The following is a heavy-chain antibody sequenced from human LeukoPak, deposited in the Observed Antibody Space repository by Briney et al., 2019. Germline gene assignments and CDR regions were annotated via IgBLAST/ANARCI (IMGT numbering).Heavy chain of an antibody. CDR2: INPSGGST. D-gene: IGHD6-13*01. V-gene: IGHV1-46*01. J-gene: IGHJ4*02. Sequence: ASVKVSCKASGYTFTSYYMHWVRQAPGQGLEWMGIINPSGGSTSYAQEFQGRVTMTRDTSTSTVYMELNSLRAEDTAVYYCARGGPAAGRFDYWGQGTLVTVSS. CDR3: ARGGPAAGRFDY. CDR1: GYTFTSYY.